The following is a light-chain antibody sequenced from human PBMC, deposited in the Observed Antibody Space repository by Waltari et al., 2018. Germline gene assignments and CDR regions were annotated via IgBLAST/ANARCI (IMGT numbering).Light chain of an antibody. CDR2: DAS. Sequence: EIVLTQSPGTLSLSPGERVTLSCRASQSVSRSYLAWYQQKPGQAPRLLIYDASNRATGLPDRFSGSGSGTVFTLTISRLEPEDFAVYYCQQYGGSPLTFGGGTKVEIK. V-gene: IGKV3-20*01. J-gene: IGKJ4*01. CDR1: QSVSRSY. CDR3: QQYGGSPLT.